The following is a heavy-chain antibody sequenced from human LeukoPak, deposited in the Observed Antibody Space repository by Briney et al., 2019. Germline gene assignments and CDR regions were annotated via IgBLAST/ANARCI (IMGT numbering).Heavy chain of an antibody. J-gene: IGHJ4*02. D-gene: IGHD1-7*01. CDR1: GGSISSYY. V-gene: IGHV4-59*08. Sequence: SETVSLTCTVSGGSISSYYWSWIRQPPGKGLEWIGYIYYSGTTNYNPSLESRVTISVDTSKNQFSLKLSSVTAADTAVYYCARTKEYNWNYRYYFDFWGQGTLVTVSS. CDR2: IYYSGTT. CDR3: ARTKEYNWNYRYYFDF.